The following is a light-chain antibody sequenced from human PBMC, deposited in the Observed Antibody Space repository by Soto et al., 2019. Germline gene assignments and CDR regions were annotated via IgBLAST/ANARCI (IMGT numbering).Light chain of an antibody. V-gene: IGKV4-1*01. CDR2: WAS. CDR1: QSVLYSSKNKNY. J-gene: IGKJ2*01. CDR3: QQYYSTPRT. Sequence: DIVMTQSPESLAVSLGERATINCKSNQSVLYSSKNKNYLAWYQQKPGQPPKLLIYWASTRESGVPDRFSGSGSGTDFTLTISSLQAEDVAVYYCQQYYSTPRTFGQGTKLEI.